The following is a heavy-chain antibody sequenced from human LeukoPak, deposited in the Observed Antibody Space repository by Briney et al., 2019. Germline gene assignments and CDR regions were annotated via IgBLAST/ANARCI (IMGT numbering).Heavy chain of an antibody. D-gene: IGHD1-26*01. V-gene: IGHV3-7*01. Sequence: GGSLRLSCAASVFTFNTYWMIWVRQAPGKGLEWVANIDQGGSTKYYVDSLKGRFTISRDNAKNSLYLQMNSLRAEDTAVYYCVRDKGGRSGAIYYDAFDVWGQGTMVTVSS. CDR1: VFTFNTYW. J-gene: IGHJ3*01. CDR2: IDQGGSTK. CDR3: VRDKGGRSGAIYYDAFDV.